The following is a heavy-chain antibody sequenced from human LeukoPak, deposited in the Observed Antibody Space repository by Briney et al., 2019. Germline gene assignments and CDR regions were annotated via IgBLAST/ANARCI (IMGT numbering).Heavy chain of an antibody. V-gene: IGHV3-30*04. J-gene: IGHJ4*02. D-gene: IGHD3-10*01. CDR3: AKDLWFGEPLDY. CDR2: ISYDGSNE. CDR1: GFTFSSYA. Sequence: GGSLRLSCAASGFTFSSYAMHWVRQAPGKGLEWVAVISYDGSNEYYADSVKGRFTISRDNSKNTLYLQMNSLGAEDTAVYYCAKDLWFGEPLDYWGQGTLVTVSS.